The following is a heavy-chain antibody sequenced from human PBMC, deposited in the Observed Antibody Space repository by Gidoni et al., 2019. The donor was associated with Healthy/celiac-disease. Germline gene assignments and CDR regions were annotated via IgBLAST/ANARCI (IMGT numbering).Heavy chain of an antibody. CDR3: ARDFPQKGDAFDI. CDR1: GFTFSSYW. V-gene: IGHV3-7*03. Sequence: EVQLVESGGGLVQPGGSLRLSCAASGFTFSSYWMSWVRQAPGKGLGGGANIKQDGSEKYYVDSVKGRFTISRDNAKNSLYLQRNSLRAEDTAVYYCARDFPQKGDAFDIWGQGTMVTVSS. CDR2: IKQDGSEK. J-gene: IGHJ3*02.